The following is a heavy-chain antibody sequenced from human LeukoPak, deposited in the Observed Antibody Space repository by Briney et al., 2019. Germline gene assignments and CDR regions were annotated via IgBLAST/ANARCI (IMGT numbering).Heavy chain of an antibody. D-gene: IGHD1-26*01. J-gene: IGHJ4*02. CDR3: ARHHSGSYPTPFDY. V-gene: IGHV4-39*01. CDR1: GGSISSSSYY. Sequence: SETLSLTCTVSGGSISSSSYYWGWSRQPPGKGLEWIGSIYYSGSTYYNPSLKSRVTISVDTSKNQFSLKLGSVTAADTAVYYCARHHSGSYPTPFDYWGQGTLVTVSS. CDR2: IYYSGST.